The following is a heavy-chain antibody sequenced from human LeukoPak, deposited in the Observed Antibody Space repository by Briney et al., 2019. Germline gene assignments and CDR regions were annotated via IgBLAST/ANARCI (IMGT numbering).Heavy chain of an antibody. J-gene: IGHJ4*02. V-gene: IGHV3-21*01. CDR2: ITSGSSYI. CDR1: GFTFSSYN. Sequence: GGSLRLSCAASGFTFSSYNINWGRQAPGQGLEWVSSITSGSSYIYYADSVKGRFTISKDNAKNSLYLQMNSLRAEDTAVYYCARGPLTNDYWGQGTLVTVSS. D-gene: IGHD3-9*01. CDR3: ARGPLTNDY.